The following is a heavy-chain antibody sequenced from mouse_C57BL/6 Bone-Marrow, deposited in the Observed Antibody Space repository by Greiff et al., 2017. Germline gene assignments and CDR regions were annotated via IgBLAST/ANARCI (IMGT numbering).Heavy chain of an antibody. CDR3: AGWVYDYDAMDY. V-gene: IGHV1-63*01. CDR1: GYTFTNYW. J-gene: IGHJ4*01. CDR2: IYPGGGYT. D-gene: IGHD1-3*01. Sequence: VQLQQSGAELVRPGTSVKMSCKASGYTFTNYWIGWAKQRPGHGLEWIGDIYPGGGYTNYNEKFKGKATLTADKSSSTAYMQFSSLTSEDSAIYYCAGWVYDYDAMDYWGRGTAVSVSS.